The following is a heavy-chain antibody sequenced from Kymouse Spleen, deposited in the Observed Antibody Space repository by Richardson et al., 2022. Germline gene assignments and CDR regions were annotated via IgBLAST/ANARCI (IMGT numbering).Heavy chain of an antibody. Sequence: QVQLQQWGAGLLKPSETLSLTCAVYGGSFSGYYWSWIRQPPGKGLEWIGEINHSGSTNYNPSLKSRVTISVDTSKNQFSLKLSSVTAADTAVYYCAREWVTMVRGVIYNWFDPWGQGTLVTVSS. D-gene: IGHD3-10*01. CDR2: INHSGST. V-gene: IGHV4-34*01. CDR1: GGSFSGYY. CDR3: AREWVTMVRGVIYNWFDP. J-gene: IGHJ5*02.